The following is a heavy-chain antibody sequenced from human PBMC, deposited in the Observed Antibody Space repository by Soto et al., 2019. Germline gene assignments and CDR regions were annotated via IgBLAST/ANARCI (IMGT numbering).Heavy chain of an antibody. CDR3: ARVFWESGVGHTEYSHDLGI. V-gene: IGHV4-59*01. Sequence: LGSTACGGSIKISVGGWILKTTRKGLEWIGYIYYSGSTNYNPSLKSRVTISVDTSKNQFSLKLSSVTAADTAVYYCARVFWESGVGHTEYSHDLGIRGKRTSVT. J-gene: IGHJ6*03. CDR1: GGSIKISV. CDR2: IYYSGST. D-gene: IGHD2-21*01.